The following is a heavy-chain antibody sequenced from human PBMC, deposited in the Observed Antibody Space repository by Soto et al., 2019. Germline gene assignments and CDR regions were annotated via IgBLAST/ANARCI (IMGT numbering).Heavy chain of an antibody. J-gene: IGHJ6*02. V-gene: IGHV3-7*01. CDR2: VNQDGTQK. CDR3: ARDQDIVVAPGAYGMDV. CDR1: GFTFSGYW. Sequence: PGGSLRLSCAGSGFTFSGYWMTWVRQPPGKGLEWVASVNQDGTQKFYADSVKGRFTVSRDNAKNSLYLQMNSLRDEDTAVYYCARDQDIVVAPGAYGMDVWGQGTTVTVSS. D-gene: IGHD2-2*01.